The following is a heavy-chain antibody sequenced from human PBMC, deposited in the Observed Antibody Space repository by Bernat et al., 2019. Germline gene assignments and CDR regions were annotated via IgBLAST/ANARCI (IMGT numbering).Heavy chain of an antibody. CDR1: GYSFTTYY. CDR2: INPNSGDT. D-gene: IGHD4-17*01. V-gene: IGHV1-2*06. J-gene: IGHJ4*02. CDR3: ARADYGDYYFDF. Sequence: QGQLVQSGPEVKKPGASVQVSCKASGYSFTTYYLHWVRQAPGQGLEWMGRINPNSGDTDYAQESQGRVTMTRDTSISTAYMELSRLTSDDTAVYYCARADYGDYYFDFWGQGTLVTVSS.